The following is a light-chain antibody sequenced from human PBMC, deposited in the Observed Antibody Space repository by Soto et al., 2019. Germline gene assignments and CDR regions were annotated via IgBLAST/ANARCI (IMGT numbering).Light chain of an antibody. V-gene: IGKV1-39*01. CDR3: QQYHSSPTWT. CDR1: QSISTY. Sequence: DIQMTQSPSSLSASVGDRVTITCRASQSISTYLSWYQQKPGKAPKLLIYGASSLQTGVPSRFSGSGSGTEFIFTISSLQPEDFATYYCQQYHSSPTWTFGQGTKVEIK. CDR2: GAS. J-gene: IGKJ1*01.